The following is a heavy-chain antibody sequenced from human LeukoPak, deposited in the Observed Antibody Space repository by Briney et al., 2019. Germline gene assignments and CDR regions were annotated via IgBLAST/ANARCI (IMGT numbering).Heavy chain of an antibody. D-gene: IGHD3-10*01. Sequence: SETLSLTCTVSGGSVSSGSYYWSWIRQPPGKGLEWIGYIYDSGSTNYNPSLKSRVTISVDTSKNQFSLKVTSVTAADTAVYYCARRGGSGRSFDYWGQGTLVTVSS. CDR1: GGSVSSGSYY. CDR2: IYDSGST. J-gene: IGHJ4*02. CDR3: ARRGGSGRSFDY. V-gene: IGHV4-61*01.